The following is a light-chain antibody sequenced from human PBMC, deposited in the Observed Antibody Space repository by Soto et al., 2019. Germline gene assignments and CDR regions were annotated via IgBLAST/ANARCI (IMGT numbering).Light chain of an antibody. V-gene: IGKV1-5*03. CDR1: QSISSW. J-gene: IGKJ1*01. CDR3: QQYNTFPWT. CDR2: KAS. Sequence: DIQMTQSPSTLSASVGDRVTITCRARQSISSWLAWYQQKPWKAPKVLIYKASSLESGVPARFSGSGSVTEFTLTISRLQPDDFATYYCQQYNTFPWTFGQGTQVEIK.